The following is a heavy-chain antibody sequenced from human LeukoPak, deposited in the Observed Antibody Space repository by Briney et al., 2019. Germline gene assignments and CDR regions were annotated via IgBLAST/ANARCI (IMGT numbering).Heavy chain of an antibody. CDR1: GFTFSSYG. CDR3: ARDPYSGSYLYFDY. J-gene: IGHJ4*02. CDR2: IWYDGSSK. D-gene: IGHD1-26*01. Sequence: PGGSLRLSCAASGFTFSSYGMHWVRQAPGKGLEWAAVIWYDGSSKYYADSVKGRFTISRDNSKNTLYLQMNSLRAEDTAVYYCARDPYSGSYLYFDYWGQGTLVTVSS. V-gene: IGHV3-33*01.